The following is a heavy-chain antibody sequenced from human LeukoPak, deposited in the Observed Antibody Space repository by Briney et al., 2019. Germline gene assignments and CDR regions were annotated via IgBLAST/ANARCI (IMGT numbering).Heavy chain of an antibody. CDR3: ARTGPGWLQSEY. D-gene: IGHD5-24*01. J-gene: IGHJ4*02. Sequence: PGGSLRLSCAASGFSFSDYEMNWVRQAPGKGLEWVSYISSGGSSIFYADSVKGRFTISRDNAKNSLYLQMNSLRAEDTAVYYCARTGPGWLQSEYWGRGTLVTVST. V-gene: IGHV3-48*03. CDR1: GFSFSDYE. CDR2: ISSGGSSI.